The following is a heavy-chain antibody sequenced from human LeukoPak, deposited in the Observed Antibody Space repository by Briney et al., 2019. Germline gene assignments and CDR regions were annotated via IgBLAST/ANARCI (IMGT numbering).Heavy chain of an antibody. D-gene: IGHD2-2*01. J-gene: IGHJ4*02. CDR3: AREFGKVTGTRYFDY. CDR2: IKQDGSEK. Sequence: GGSLRLSCAASGFTFSSYWMSWVRQAPGKGLEWVANIKQDGSEKYYVDSVKGRFTISRDNAKNSLYLQMNGLRAEDTAVYYCAREFGKVTGTRYFDYWGQGTLVTVSS. V-gene: IGHV3-7*01. CDR1: GFTFSSYW.